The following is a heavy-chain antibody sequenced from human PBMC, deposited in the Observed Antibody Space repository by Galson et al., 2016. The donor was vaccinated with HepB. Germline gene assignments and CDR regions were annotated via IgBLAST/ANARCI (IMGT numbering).Heavy chain of an antibody. D-gene: IGHD2-15*01. Sequence: SLRLSCAASGFTFSSYVMSWVRQTPGKGLEWVSAISGSGGSTYYADSVKGRFTISRDNSKNTLYLQMNSLRAEDTAVYYCAKGYCSGDSCYIRNEYFQHWGQGTLVTVSS. J-gene: IGHJ1*01. CDR1: GFTFSSYV. V-gene: IGHV3-23*01. CDR3: AKGYCSGDSCYIRNEYFQH. CDR2: ISGSGGST.